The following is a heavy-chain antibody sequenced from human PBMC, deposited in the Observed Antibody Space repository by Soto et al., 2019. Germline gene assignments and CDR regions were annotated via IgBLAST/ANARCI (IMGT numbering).Heavy chain of an antibody. Sequence: QVQLQESGPGLVKPSQTLSLTCTVSGGSISSGDYYWSWIRQPPGKGLEWIGYIYYSGSTYYNPSLKSRVTISVDTSKNQFSLKLSSVTAADTAVYYCARVVTAIPGVYAAYYFDYWGQGTLVTVSS. CDR1: GGSISSGDYY. V-gene: IGHV4-30-4*01. CDR2: IYYSGST. CDR3: ARVVTAIPGVYAAYYFDY. J-gene: IGHJ4*02. D-gene: IGHD2-21*02.